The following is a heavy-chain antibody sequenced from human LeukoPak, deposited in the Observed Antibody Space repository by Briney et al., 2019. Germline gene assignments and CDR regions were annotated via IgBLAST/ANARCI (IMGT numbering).Heavy chain of an antibody. V-gene: IGHV3-30*18. Sequence: GGSLRLSCVGSGFSLSEYGIHWVRQAPGKGLEWVAVVSYDGGHKYYADSVKGRFTISRDNSKNTLSLQMNSLRAEDTAVYYCAKEPTSRGYNDIDYWGQGTLVTVSS. CDR3: AKEPTSRGYNDIDY. CDR2: VSYDGGHK. D-gene: IGHD3-22*01. J-gene: IGHJ4*02. CDR1: GFSLSEYG.